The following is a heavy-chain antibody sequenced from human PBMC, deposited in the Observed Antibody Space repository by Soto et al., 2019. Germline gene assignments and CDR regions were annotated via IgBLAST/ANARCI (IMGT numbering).Heavy chain of an antibody. J-gene: IGHJ4*02. CDR2: IYYSGTI. Sequence: SETLSLTCTVSGASISRVDYCWAWIRQSPEKGLEWIGTIYYSGTIYYNPSLKSRLTISEDTSKNQFSLNLSSVTAADTAVYYCARHERHFDGGDPTLRYFDSWGQGALVTVSS. CDR1: GASISRVDYC. V-gene: IGHV4-39*01. CDR3: ARHERHFDGGDPTLRYFDS. D-gene: IGHD2-21*02.